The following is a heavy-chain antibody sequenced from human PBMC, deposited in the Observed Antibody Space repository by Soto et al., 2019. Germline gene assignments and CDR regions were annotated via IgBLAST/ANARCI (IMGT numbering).Heavy chain of an antibody. CDR3: AREGRGGYCSGGSCYYDKWFDP. CDR1: GGSISSYY. J-gene: IGHJ5*02. CDR2: IYYSGST. D-gene: IGHD2-15*01. V-gene: IGHV4-59*01. Sequence: QVQLQESGPGLVKPSETLSLTCTVSGGSISSYYWSWIRQPPGKGLEWIGYIYYSGSTNYNPSLKVRVPISVETSKNQFSLKRSSGTAADTAVYYCAREGRGGYCSGGSCYYDKWFDPWGQGTLVTVSS.